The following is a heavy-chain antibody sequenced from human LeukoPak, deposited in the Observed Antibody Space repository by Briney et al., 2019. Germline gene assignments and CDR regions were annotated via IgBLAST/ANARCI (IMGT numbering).Heavy chain of an antibody. Sequence: GGSLRLSCAASGFTFSSYWMHWVRQAPGKGLVWVSRISSDGSSRSYADSVKGRFTISRDNAKNTLYLQMNSLRAEDTAVYYCARGTGYSVFDIWGQGTMVTVSS. CDR2: ISSDGSSR. CDR3: ARGTGYSVFDI. J-gene: IGHJ3*02. CDR1: GFTFSSYW. V-gene: IGHV3-74*01. D-gene: IGHD1-26*01.